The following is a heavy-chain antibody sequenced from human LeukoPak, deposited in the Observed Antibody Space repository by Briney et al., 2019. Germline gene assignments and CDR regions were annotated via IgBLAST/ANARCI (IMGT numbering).Heavy chain of an antibody. Sequence: SETLSLTCTVSGDSISSSNYYWDWLRQPPGKGLEWIGSIYYSGTTYYNPSLKSRVTISVDTSKNQYSQKLSSVTAADTAVYYCARDQGYYYDSSGYYEFRLYNWFDPWGQGTLVTVSS. CDR3: ARDQGYYYDSSGYYEFRLYNWFDP. D-gene: IGHD3-22*01. CDR2: IYYSGTT. CDR1: GDSISSSNYY. J-gene: IGHJ5*02. V-gene: IGHV4-39*07.